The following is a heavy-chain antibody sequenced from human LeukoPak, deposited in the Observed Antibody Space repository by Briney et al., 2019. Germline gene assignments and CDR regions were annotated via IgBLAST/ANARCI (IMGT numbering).Heavy chain of an antibody. V-gene: IGHV4-4*02. D-gene: IGHD1-1*01. CDR2: VYHRGNT. CDR1: GGSITTDNW. Sequence: SETLSLTCAVSGGSITTDNWWSWVRQTPGKGLEWIGEVYHRGNTNYNPSLKSRATVSVDKSKNQFSLKLNSVTAADTAVYYCARVNINNWHSCDYWGQGTLVTVSS. J-gene: IGHJ4*02. CDR3: ARVNINNWHSCDY.